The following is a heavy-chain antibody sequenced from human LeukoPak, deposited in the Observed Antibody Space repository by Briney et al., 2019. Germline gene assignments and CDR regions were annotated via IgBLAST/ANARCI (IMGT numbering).Heavy chain of an antibody. CDR1: GGSISDYY. CDR2: IYSGGST. D-gene: IGHD6-19*01. V-gene: IGHV4-59*01. J-gene: IGHJ4*02. Sequence: SETLSLTCTVSGGSISDYYWGWIRQSPGRGLEWIGYIYSGGSTNYNPSLKSRVAISVDPPKNQLSLTLTSVTAADTAIYYCTRVGSTTGWSLGVLISPPTDWGQGTLVTVSS. CDR3: TRVGSTTGWSLGVLISPPTD.